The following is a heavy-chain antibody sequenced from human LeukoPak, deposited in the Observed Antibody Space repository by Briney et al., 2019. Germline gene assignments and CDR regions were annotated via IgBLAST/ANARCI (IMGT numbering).Heavy chain of an antibody. J-gene: IGHJ2*01. CDR1: GFTFSSYD. CDR2: IGLTGDT. V-gene: IGHV3-13*01. CDR3: ARSTPGAWYFDL. Sequence: GGSLGLSCAASGFTFSSYDMLWVRQVTGKGLEWVSGIGLTGDTHYPGPVKGRFTISRENAKNFLYLQMNSLRAGDTAVYYCARSTPGAWYFDLWGRGTLVTVSS.